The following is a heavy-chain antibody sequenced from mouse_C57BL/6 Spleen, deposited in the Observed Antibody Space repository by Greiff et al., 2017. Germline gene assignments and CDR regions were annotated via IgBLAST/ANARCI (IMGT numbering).Heavy chain of an antibody. D-gene: IGHD2-3*01. CDR3: ATSFYDGYPYYFDY. CDR1: GFSLTSYG. CDR2: IWSGGST. Sequence: VQLQQSGPGLVQPSQSLSITCTVSGFSLTSYGVHWVRQSPGKGLEWLGVIWSGGSTDYNAAFISRLSISKDNSKSLVFFKMNSLQADDTAIYYCATSFYDGYPYYFDYWGQGTTLTVAS. V-gene: IGHV2-2*01. J-gene: IGHJ2*01.